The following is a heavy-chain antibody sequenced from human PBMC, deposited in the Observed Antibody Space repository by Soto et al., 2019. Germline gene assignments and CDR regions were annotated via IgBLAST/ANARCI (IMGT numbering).Heavy chain of an antibody. V-gene: IGHV4-39*01. D-gene: IGHD3-22*01. CDR2: IYYSGST. J-gene: IGHJ4*02. Sequence: SETLSLTCTVSGGSISSSSYYWGWIRQPPGKGLEWIGSIYYSGSTYYNPSLKSRVTISVDTSKNQFSLKLSSVTAADTAVYYCARRERHYGSSGHIGYWGQGTLVTVYS. CDR1: GGSISSSSYY. CDR3: ARRERHYGSSGHIGY.